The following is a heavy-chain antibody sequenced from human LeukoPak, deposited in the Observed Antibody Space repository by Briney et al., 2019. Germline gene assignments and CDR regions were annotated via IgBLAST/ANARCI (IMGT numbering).Heavy chain of an antibody. V-gene: IGHV3-30*02. CDR2: IRYDGSNK. CDR3: LGLYDSGRDY. J-gene: IGHJ4*02. Sequence: GGSLRLSCAASGFTFSSYGMHWVRQAPGKGLEWVAFIRYDGSNKYYPDSVKGRFSISRDNSKNKLYLQMNSLRLEDTAVYYCLGLYDSGRDYWGQGTLVTVSS. D-gene: IGHD3-10*01. CDR1: GFTFSSYG.